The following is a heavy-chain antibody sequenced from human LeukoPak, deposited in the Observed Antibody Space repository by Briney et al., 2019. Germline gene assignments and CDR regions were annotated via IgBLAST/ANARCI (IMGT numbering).Heavy chain of an antibody. CDR1: GYTFTSYD. Sequence: GASVKVSCKASGYTFTSYDINWVRQATGQGLEWMGWMNPNSGNTGYAQKFQGRVTITRNTSISTAYMELSSRRSGDTAVYYCARIVKWGYDYSYMYAWGKGTPVTVSS. J-gene: IGHJ6*03. CDR2: MNPNSGNT. D-gene: IGHD3-16*02. V-gene: IGHV1-8*03. CDR3: ARIVKWGYDYSYMYA.